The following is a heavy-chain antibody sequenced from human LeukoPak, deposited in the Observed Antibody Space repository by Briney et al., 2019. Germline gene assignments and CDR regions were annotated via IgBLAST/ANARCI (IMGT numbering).Heavy chain of an antibody. J-gene: IGHJ4*02. V-gene: IGHV3-7*05. CDR2: IKEDGSEK. CDR3: ARDYPPPPVAGPYYFDY. Sequence: GGSLRLSCAASGXTFSDYWMSWVRQAPGKGLEWVANIKEDGSEKYYVDSVKGRFTISRDNAKNSLYLQMDSLKAEDTAVYYCARDYPPPPVAGPYYFDYWGQGTLVTVSS. CDR1: GXTFSDYW. D-gene: IGHD6-19*01.